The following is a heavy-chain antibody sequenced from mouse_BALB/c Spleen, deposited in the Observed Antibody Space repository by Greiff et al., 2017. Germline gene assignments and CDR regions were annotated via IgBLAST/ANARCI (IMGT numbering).Heavy chain of an antibody. J-gene: IGHJ4*01. CDR1: GFTFSSFG. D-gene: IGHD1-2*01. V-gene: IGHV5-17*02. Sequence: EVQLVESGGGLVQPGGSRKLSCAASGFTFSSFGMHWVRQAPEKGLEWVAYISSGSSTIYYADTVKGRFTISRDNPKNTLFLQMTSLRSEDTAMYYCARALRRYAMCSWGEGASVTVSS. CDR2: ISSGSSTI. CDR3: ARALRRYAMCS.